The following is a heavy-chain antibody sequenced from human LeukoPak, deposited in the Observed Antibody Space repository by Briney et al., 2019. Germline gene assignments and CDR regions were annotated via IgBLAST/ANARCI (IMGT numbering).Heavy chain of an antibody. V-gene: IGHV4-34*01. Sequence: SETLSLTCAVYGGSFSGYYWSWIRQPPGKGLEWIGTIYYSGSTYYNPSLKSRVTISVDTSKNQFSLKLSSVTAADTAVYYCARLKYINGPFDYWGRGTLVTVSS. CDR2: IYYSGST. CDR1: GGSFSGYY. J-gene: IGHJ4*02. CDR3: ARLKYINGPFDY. D-gene: IGHD5-18*01.